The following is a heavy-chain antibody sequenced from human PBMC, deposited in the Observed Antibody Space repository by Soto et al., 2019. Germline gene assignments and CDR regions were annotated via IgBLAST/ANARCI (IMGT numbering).Heavy chain of an antibody. V-gene: IGHV1-69*06. CDR3: AGSGRMVSDYYYYGMDV. J-gene: IGHJ6*02. D-gene: IGHD5-18*01. CDR1: GGTFSSYA. Sequence: QVQLVQSGAEVKKPGSSVKISCKASGGTFSSYAISWVRQAPGQGLEWMGGIIPIFGTANYAQKLQGRVTITADKSTSTAYMELSSLRSEDTAVYYCAGSGRMVSDYYYYGMDVWGQGTTVTVSS. CDR2: IIPIFGTA.